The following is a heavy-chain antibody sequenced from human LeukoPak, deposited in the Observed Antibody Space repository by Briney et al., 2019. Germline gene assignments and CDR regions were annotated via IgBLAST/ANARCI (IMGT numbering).Heavy chain of an antibody. D-gene: IGHD6-6*01. V-gene: IGHV4-38-2*02. CDR2: IYHSGST. CDR3: ARESIAARGYAFDI. CDR1: GYSISSGYY. Sequence: SETLSLTCTVSGYSISSGYYWGWIRQPPGKGLEWIGSIYHSGSTYYNPSLESRVTISVDTSKNQFSLKLSSVTAADTAVYYCARESIAARGYAFDIWGQGTMVTVSS. J-gene: IGHJ3*02.